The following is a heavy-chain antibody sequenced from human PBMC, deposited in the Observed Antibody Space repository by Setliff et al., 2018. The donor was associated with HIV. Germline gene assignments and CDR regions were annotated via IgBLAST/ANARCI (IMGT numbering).Heavy chain of an antibody. CDR2: INPKTGDT. CDR1: GYTFTAYH. V-gene: IGHV1-2*02. CDR3: ARVTVELYHDDARGFDP. J-gene: IGHJ5*02. Sequence: ASVKVSCKAAGYTFTAYHLHWVRQAPGQGLESMGWINPKTGDTKYVQKFQGRVTMTRDTSIKTAYMEVSRLRSDDTAVYYCARVTVELYHDDARGFDPWGQGTRGTVSS. D-gene: IGHD3-22*01.